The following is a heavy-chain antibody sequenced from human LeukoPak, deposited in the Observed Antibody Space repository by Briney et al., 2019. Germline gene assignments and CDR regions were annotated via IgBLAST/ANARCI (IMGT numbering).Heavy chain of an antibody. V-gene: IGHV3-30*18. Sequence: GGSLRLSCAASGFTFSSYGMHWVRQAPGKGLEWVAVISYDGSNKYYADSVKGRFTISRDNSKNTLYLQMNSLRAEDTAVYYCAKDSRSGNPIDYWGQGTLVTVSS. CDR1: GFTFSSYG. CDR3: AKDSRSGNPIDY. D-gene: IGHD3-10*01. CDR2: ISYDGSNK. J-gene: IGHJ4*02.